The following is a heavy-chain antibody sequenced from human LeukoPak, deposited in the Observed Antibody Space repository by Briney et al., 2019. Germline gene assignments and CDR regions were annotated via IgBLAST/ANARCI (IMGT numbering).Heavy chain of an antibody. V-gene: IGHV4-4*07. J-gene: IGHJ4*02. D-gene: IGHD6-19*01. CDR3: ASMGTEVRYSSGWYDY. CDR2: IYTSGST. CDR1: GGSISIYY. Sequence: SETLSLTCTVSGGSISIYYWSWIRQPAGKGLEWIGRIYTSGSTNYNPSLKSRVTISVDKSKNQFSLKLSSVTAADTAVYYCASMGTEVRYSSGWYDYWGQGTLVTVSS.